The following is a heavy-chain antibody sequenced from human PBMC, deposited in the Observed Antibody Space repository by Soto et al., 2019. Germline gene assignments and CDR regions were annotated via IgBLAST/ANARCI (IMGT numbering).Heavy chain of an antibody. J-gene: IGHJ4*02. D-gene: IGHD4-17*01. CDR3: AKMTTRRFDY. Sequence: WSLRLSCAASGFTFSSYAMSWVRQAPGKGLEWVSGISGSGLSTNYADSVKGRFTISRDNSKNTLYLQMNSLRAEDTAVYYCAKMTTRRFDYWGQGTLVTVSS. CDR1: GFTFSSYA. V-gene: IGHV3-23*01. CDR2: ISGSGLST.